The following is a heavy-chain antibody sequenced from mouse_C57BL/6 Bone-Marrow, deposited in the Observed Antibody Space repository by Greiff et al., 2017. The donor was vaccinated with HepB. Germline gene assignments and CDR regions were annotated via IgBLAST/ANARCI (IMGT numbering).Heavy chain of an antibody. J-gene: IGHJ3*01. D-gene: IGHD4-1*01. Sequence: EVKLVESGEGLVKPGGSLKLSCAASGFTFSSYAMSWVRQTPEKRLEWVAYISSGGDYIYYADTVTGRFTISRDNARNTLYLQMSSLKSEDTAMYYCTREEWDEAYWGQGTLVTVSA. V-gene: IGHV5-9-1*02. CDR3: TREEWDEAY. CDR1: GFTFSSYA. CDR2: ISSGGDYI.